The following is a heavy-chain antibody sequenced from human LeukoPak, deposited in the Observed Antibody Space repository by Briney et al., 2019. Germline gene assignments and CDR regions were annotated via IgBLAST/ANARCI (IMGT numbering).Heavy chain of an antibody. Sequence: GGSLRLSCAASGFTFSSYEMNWVRQAPGKGLEWVSYISSSGSTIYYADSVKGRFTISRDNAKNSLYLQMNSLRAEDTAVYYCAREDIVAVPARRYYYGMDVWGQGTTVTVSS. CDR2: ISSSGSTI. V-gene: IGHV3-48*03. CDR3: AREDIVAVPARRYYYGMDV. J-gene: IGHJ6*02. D-gene: IGHD2-2*01. CDR1: GFTFSSYE.